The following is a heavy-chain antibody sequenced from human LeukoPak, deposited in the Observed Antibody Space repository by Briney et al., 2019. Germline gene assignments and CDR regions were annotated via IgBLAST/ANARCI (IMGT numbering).Heavy chain of an antibody. V-gene: IGHV3-23*01. Sequence: RGALRLAFSISRFTFRNDARVTGRRAPGWGPGWVSRVSCSGDGTEDANSVKERFSMSRDNSKKTLYLQMNSLRDEDTAVYYCAKGAGAGQVDWFDPWGQGTLVTVSS. J-gene: IGHJ5*02. D-gene: IGHD1-26*01. CDR2: VSCSGDGT. CDR1: RFTFRNDA. CDR3: AKGAGAGQVDWFDP.